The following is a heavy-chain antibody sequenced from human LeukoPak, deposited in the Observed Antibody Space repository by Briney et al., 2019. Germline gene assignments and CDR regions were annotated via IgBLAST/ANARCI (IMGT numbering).Heavy chain of an antibody. V-gene: IGHV4-59*01. Sequence: NASETLSLTCTVSGGSISSYYWSWIRQPPGKGLEWIGSIYHSGSTNYNPSLKSRVTISVDTSKNQFSLKLSSVTAADTAVYYCVRASAAGTFFDYWGQGTLVTVSS. CDR1: GGSISSYY. CDR3: VRASAAGTFFDY. CDR2: IYHSGST. D-gene: IGHD6-13*01. J-gene: IGHJ4*02.